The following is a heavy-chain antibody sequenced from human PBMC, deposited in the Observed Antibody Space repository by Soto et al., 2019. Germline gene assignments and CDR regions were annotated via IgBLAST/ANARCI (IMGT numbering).Heavy chain of an antibody. CDR2: IYYSGST. V-gene: IGHV4-39*01. J-gene: IGHJ6*03. Sequence: SETLSLTCTVSGGSISSSSYYWGWIRQPPGKGLEWIGSIYYSGSTYYNPSLKSRVTISVDTSKNQFSLKLSSVTAADTAVYYCAVGTGDYYYYYMDVWGKGTTVTVSS. CDR1: GGSISSSSYY. CDR3: AVGTGDYYYYYMDV. D-gene: IGHD7-27*01.